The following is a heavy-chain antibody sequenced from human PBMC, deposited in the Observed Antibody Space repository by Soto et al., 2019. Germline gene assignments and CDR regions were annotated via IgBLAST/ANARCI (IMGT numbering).Heavy chain of an antibody. V-gene: IGHV4-59*01. CDR1: GVSLKTYY. D-gene: IGHD1-20*01. CDR3: ARVAGISYYNHMDV. CDR2: IFSSGSP. Sequence: QVHLQESGPGLVRPSETLSLTCTVSGVSLKTYYWSWIRLPPGGGLEWIGYIFSSGSPNYNPSLMSRVTMSVETSNNHFSLKMSSVTAADTAVYYCARVAGISYYNHMDVWGKGTTVTVSS. J-gene: IGHJ6*03.